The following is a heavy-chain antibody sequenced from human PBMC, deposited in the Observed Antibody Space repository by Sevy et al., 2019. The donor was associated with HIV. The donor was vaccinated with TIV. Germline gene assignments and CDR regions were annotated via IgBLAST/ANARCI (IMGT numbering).Heavy chain of an antibody. J-gene: IGHJ3*02. Sequence: ASVKVSCKASGYTFTSYDINWVRQATGQGLEWMGWMNPNSGNTGYAQKFQGRVTMTRNTSISTAYMGLSSLRSEDTAVYYCTGIGIVVVPAAQDDAFDIWGQGTMVTVSS. D-gene: IGHD2-2*01. CDR2: MNPNSGNT. CDR1: GYTFTSYD. V-gene: IGHV1-8*01. CDR3: TGIGIVVVPAAQDDAFDI.